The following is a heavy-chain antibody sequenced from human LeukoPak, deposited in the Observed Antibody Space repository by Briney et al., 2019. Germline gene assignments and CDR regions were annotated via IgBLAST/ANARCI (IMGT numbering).Heavy chain of an antibody. CDR1: GFTFSSYA. V-gene: IGHV3-30-3*01. D-gene: IGHD1-1*01. J-gene: IGHJ5*02. Sequence: PGGSLRLSCAASGFTFSSYAMHWVRQAPGKGLEWVAVISYDGSNKYYADSVKGRFTISRDNSKNTLYLRMNSLRAEDTAVYYCARDRTGTGWFDPWGQGTLVTVSS. CDR3: ARDRTGTGWFDP. CDR2: ISYDGSNK.